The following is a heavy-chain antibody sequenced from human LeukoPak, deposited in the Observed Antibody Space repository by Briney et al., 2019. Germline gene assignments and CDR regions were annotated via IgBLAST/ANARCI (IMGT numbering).Heavy chain of an antibody. J-gene: IGHJ4*02. V-gene: IGHV4-59*01. CDR3: ARSYYGYYFDY. CDR2: IYYSGST. CDR1: DGSINTYY. Sequence: SETLSLTCTVSDGSINTYYWSWIRRPPGKGLEWIGYIYYSGSTNYNPSLKSRVTISVDTSKNQFSLKLSSVTAADTAVYCCARSYYGYYFDYWGQGTLVTVSS. D-gene: IGHD1-26*01.